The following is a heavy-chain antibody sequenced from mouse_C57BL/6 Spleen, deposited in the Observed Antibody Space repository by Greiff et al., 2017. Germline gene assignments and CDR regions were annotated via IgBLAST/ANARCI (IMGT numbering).Heavy chain of an antibody. CDR2: ISDGGSYT. Sequence: EVQVVESGGGLVKPGGSLKLSCAASGFTFSSYAMSWVRQTPEKRLEWVATISDGGSYTYYPDNVKGRFTISRDNAKNNLYLQMSHLKSEDTAMYYCARVKSLYWYFDVWGTGTTVTVSS. J-gene: IGHJ1*03. V-gene: IGHV5-4*01. CDR3: ARVKSLYWYFDV. CDR1: GFTFSSYA.